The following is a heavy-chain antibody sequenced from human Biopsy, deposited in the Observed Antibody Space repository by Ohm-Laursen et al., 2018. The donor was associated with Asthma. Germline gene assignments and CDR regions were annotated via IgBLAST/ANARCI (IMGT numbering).Heavy chain of an antibody. J-gene: IGHJ4*02. CDR1: GFTFSSYS. CDR2: ISSSSSYI. Sequence: SLRLSCAPSGFTFSSYSMNWVRQAPGKGLEWVYFISSSSSYIYYADSVKGRFTISRDNAKNSLYLQMNSLRAEDTAVYYCARVWQLATLDYWGQGTLVTVSS. CDR3: ARVWQLATLDY. D-gene: IGHD6-13*01. V-gene: IGHV3-21*01.